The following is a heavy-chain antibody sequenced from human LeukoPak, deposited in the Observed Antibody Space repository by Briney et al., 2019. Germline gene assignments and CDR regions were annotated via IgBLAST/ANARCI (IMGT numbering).Heavy chain of an antibody. Sequence: PSETLSLTCAVYGGSFSGYYWNWIRQPPGKGLEWIGEINHSGSTNYNPSLKSRVTISVDASKTQFSLKLNSVTAADTAVYYCARGSRELYYFDYWGQGTLVTVSS. V-gene: IGHV4-34*01. CDR2: INHSGST. D-gene: IGHD1-7*01. J-gene: IGHJ4*02. CDR3: ARGSRELYYFDY. CDR1: GGSFSGYY.